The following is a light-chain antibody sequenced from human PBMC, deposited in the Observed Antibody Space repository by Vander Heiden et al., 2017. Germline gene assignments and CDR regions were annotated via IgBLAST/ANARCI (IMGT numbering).Light chain of an antibody. CDR3: QQYDSTPYT. CDR1: QSVLYSSNNKNY. V-gene: IGKV4-1*01. Sequence: DILMTQAPDPLPVSLGERAPINCKSSQSVLYSSNNKNYLAWYQQKPGQPPKLLIYWASTRESGVPDRFSGSGSGTDFTLTISSLQSEDVAVYYCQQYDSTPYTFGQGTKVEIK. J-gene: IGKJ2*01. CDR2: WAS.